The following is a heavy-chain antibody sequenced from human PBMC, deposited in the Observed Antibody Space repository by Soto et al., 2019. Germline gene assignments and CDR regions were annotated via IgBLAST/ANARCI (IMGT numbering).Heavy chain of an antibody. CDR3: ARDLPADDGGIYNWFDP. V-gene: IGHV1-69*01. J-gene: IGHJ5*02. CDR1: GGTFSSYA. D-gene: IGHD6-13*01. CDR2: IIPIFGTA. Sequence: QVQLVQSGAEVKKPGSSVKVSCKASGGTFSSYAISWVRQAPGQGLEWMGGIIPIFGTANYAQKFQGRVTITADESTSTAYMELSSLRCEDTAVYYCARDLPADDGGIYNWFDPWGQGTLVTVSS.